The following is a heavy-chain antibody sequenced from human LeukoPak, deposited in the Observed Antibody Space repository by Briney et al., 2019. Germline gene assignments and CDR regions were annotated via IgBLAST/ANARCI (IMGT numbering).Heavy chain of an antibody. D-gene: IGHD1-26*01. J-gene: IGHJ3*02. V-gene: IGHV1-2*02. CDR2: INPNSGGT. CDR1: GYTFTGYY. CDR3: ARGVDSYSGRGFDI. Sequence: ASVKVSCKASGYTFTGYYMHWVRQAPGQGLEWMGWINPNSGGTNYAQKFQGRVTMTRDTSISTVYMELSGLRSEDTAVYYCARGVDSYSGRGFDIWGQGTMVTVSS.